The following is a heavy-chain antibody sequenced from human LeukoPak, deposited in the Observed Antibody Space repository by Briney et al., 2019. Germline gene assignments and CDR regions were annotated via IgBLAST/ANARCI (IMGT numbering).Heavy chain of an antibody. CDR3: AKDHYYYGSGIYFMHYFDY. V-gene: IGHV3-30*18. Sequence: GKSLRLSCAASGFTFSSYGMHWVRQAPGKGLERVAVISYDGSNKYYADSVKGRFTISRENSKNTLHLQMNSLKTEDTAVYYCAKDHYYYGSGIYFMHYFDYWGQGTLVTVSS. D-gene: IGHD3-10*01. CDR1: GFTFSSYG. J-gene: IGHJ4*02. CDR2: ISYDGSNK.